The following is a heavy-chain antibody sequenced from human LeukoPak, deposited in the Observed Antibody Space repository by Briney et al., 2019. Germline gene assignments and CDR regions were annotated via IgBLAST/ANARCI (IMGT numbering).Heavy chain of an antibody. V-gene: IGHV1-3*01. D-gene: IGHD4-17*01. CDR3: ARSGGDSFDY. CDR1: GYTFTSYA. Sequence: VASVKVSCKASGYTFTSYAIHRVRQAPGQRLEWMGWINAGNGNTKYSQKFQGRVTITRDTSASTAYMELSSLKSEDTAVYYCARSGGDSFDYWGQGTLVTVSS. CDR2: INAGNGNT. J-gene: IGHJ4*02.